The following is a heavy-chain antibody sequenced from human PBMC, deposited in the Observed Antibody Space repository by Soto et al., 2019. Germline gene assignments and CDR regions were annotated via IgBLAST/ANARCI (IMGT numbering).Heavy chain of an antibody. J-gene: IGHJ6*02. V-gene: IGHV1-3*01. CDR3: ASSRYFDWLQHYYYYGMDV. CDR2: INAGNGNT. D-gene: IGHD3-9*01. Sequence: ASVKVSFKASGYTFTSYAMHWVRQAPGQRLEWMGWINAGNGNTKYSQKFQGRVTITRDTSASTAYMELSSLRSEDTAVYYCASSRYFDWLQHYYYYGMDVWGQGTTVTVSS. CDR1: GYTFTSYA.